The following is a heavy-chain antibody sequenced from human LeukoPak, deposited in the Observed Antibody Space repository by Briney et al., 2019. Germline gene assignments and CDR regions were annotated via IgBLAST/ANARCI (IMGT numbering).Heavy chain of an antibody. D-gene: IGHD3-22*01. J-gene: IGHJ4*02. CDR3: AGQHDGNGFYFY. V-gene: IGHV4-34*01. CDR1: GGSFSGYY. Sequence: SETLSLTCAVYGGSFSGYYWSWIRQPPGKGLEWIGEINHSGSTNYNPSLKSRVTISVDTSKNQFSLKLNSVTAADTAMYYCAGQHDGNGFYFYWGQGILVTVSS. CDR2: INHSGST.